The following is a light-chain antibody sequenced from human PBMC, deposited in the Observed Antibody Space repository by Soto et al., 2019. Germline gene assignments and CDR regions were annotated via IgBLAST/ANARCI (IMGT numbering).Light chain of an antibody. Sequence: QSALTQPASVSGSPGQSITISCTGTSSDIGVYNYVSWYQQHPGKVPKLLISEVINRPSGVSNRFSGSKSGNTASLPISGLQAEDEAAYYCSSYTDSGTVVFGGGTQLTVL. J-gene: IGLJ2*01. CDR3: SSYTDSGTVV. CDR2: EVI. CDR1: SSDIGVYNY. V-gene: IGLV2-14*01.